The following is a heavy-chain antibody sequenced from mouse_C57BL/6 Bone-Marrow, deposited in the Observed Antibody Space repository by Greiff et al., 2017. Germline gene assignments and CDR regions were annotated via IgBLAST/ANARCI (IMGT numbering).Heavy chain of an antibody. CDR3: ARFSYVGFAY. Sequence: QVQLQQPGAELVKPGASVKLSCKASGYTFTSYWMHWVKQRPGQGLEWIGMIHPNSGSTNYNEKLKSKATLTVDKSSSTAYMQLSSLTSEDSAVYYCARFSYVGFAYWGQGTLVTVSA. CDR2: IHPNSGST. J-gene: IGHJ3*01. D-gene: IGHD1-1*01. V-gene: IGHV1-64*01. CDR1: GYTFTSYW.